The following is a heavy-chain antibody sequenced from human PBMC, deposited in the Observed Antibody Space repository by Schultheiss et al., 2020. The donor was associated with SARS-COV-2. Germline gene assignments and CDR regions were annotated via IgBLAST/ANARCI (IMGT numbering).Heavy chain of an antibody. J-gene: IGHJ4*02. CDR1: GASISSYF. CDR2: IYGSGNT. Sequence: SETLSLTCTVSGASISSYFWSWIRQPAGKGLEWIGRIYGSGNTKYNPSLKSRVNMSLDPSKNQFSLRLSSVNAADTGVYYCARDGGTYYYVDYWGQGTLVTVSS. CDR3: ARDGGTYYYVDY. V-gene: IGHV4-4*07. D-gene: IGHD1-26*01.